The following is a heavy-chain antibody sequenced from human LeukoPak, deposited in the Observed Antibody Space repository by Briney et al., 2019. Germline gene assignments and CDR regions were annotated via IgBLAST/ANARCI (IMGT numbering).Heavy chain of an antibody. D-gene: IGHD6-19*01. V-gene: IGHV3-7*01. CDR2: IKQDGSEK. J-gene: IGHJ4*02. CDR1: GFTSSNYW. CDR3: ARDRRYSSGWSYFDY. Sequence: GGSLRLSCAASGFTSSNYWMTWVRQAPGKGLEWVANIKQDGSEKYYVDSVKGRFTISRDNAKNSLYLQMNSLRAEDTAVYYCARDRRYSSGWSYFDYWGQGTLVTVSS.